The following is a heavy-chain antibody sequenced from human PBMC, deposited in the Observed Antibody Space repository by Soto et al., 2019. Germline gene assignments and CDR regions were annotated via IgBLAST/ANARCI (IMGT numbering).Heavy chain of an antibody. J-gene: IGHJ4*02. Sequence: EVQLVESGGGLAQPGGSLRLSCAASGLALSNLWMHWVRQAPGKGLVWVSRMSSDGTDTNYADSVKGRSTISRDNAKNTLYLQMTSLIAEDTAVYYCLVVITPWSFDLWGQGALVTVSS. CDR3: LVVITPWSFDL. CDR1: GLALSNLW. V-gene: IGHV3-74*01. D-gene: IGHD3-22*01. CDR2: MSSDGTDT.